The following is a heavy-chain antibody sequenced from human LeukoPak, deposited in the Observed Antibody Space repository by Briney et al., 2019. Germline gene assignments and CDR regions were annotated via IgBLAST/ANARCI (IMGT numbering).Heavy chain of an antibody. D-gene: IGHD6-13*01. CDR2: ISGSGGST. CDR1: GFTFSSYA. J-gene: IGHJ3*02. CDR3: ARAAALTFDAFDI. V-gene: IGHV3-23*01. Sequence: GGSLRLSCAASGFTFSSYAMSWVRQAPGKGLEWVSAISGSGGSTYYADSVKGRFTISRHNSKNTLYLQMNSLRAEDTAVYYCARAAALTFDAFDIWGQGTMVTVSS.